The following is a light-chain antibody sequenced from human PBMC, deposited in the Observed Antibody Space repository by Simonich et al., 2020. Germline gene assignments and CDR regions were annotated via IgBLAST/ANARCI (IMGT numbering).Light chain of an antibody. Sequence: DIVMTQTPLSLSVTPGQPASISCKSSQSLLHSDGKTYLYWYLQKPGQSPQLLIYEVSNRVSGVPDRFSGSGSGTEFTLKISRVEAEDVGVYYCMQSIQLPWTFGQGTKVEIK. J-gene: IGKJ1*01. V-gene: IGKV2D-29*02. CDR3: MQSIQLPWT. CDR2: EVS. CDR1: QSLLHSDGKTY.